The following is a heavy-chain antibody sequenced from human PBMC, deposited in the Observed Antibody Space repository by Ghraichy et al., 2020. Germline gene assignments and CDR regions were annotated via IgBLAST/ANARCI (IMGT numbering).Heavy chain of an antibody. Sequence: SVKVSCKASGGTFSSYAISWVRQAPGQGLEWMGGIIPIFGTANYAQKFQGRVTITADESTSTAYMELSSLRSEDTAVYYCARVSDTAMVNPLDDYWGQGTLVTVSS. J-gene: IGHJ4*02. CDR3: ARVSDTAMVNPLDDY. CDR1: GGTFSSYA. D-gene: IGHD5-18*01. CDR2: IIPIFGTA. V-gene: IGHV1-69*13.